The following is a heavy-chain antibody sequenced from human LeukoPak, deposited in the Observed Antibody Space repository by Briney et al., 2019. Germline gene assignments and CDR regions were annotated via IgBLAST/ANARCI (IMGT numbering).Heavy chain of an antibody. Sequence: GASVKVSCKASGYPFTTYTLNWVRQAPGQGLEWMGWIDTNTGNPTYAQAFTGRFVFLLDTSVSTAFLQINSLKAEDTAVYYCARGIGAFDIWGQGTMVIVSS. D-gene: IGHD3-3*01. CDR1: GYPFTTYT. CDR3: ARGIGAFDI. J-gene: IGHJ3*02. V-gene: IGHV7-4-1*02. CDR2: IDTNTGNP.